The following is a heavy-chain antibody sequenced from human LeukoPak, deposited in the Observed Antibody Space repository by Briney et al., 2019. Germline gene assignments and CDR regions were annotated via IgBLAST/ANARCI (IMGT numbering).Heavy chain of an antibody. CDR3: ARGRGNLMGY. CDR2: ISSSSDYI. CDR1: GFTFSSYS. D-gene: IGHD3-16*01. V-gene: IGHV3-21*01. Sequence: GGSLRLSCVASGFTFSSYSVNWVRQAPGKGLEWVLCISSSSDYIYYADSVKGRFTISRDNAKNSLYLQMNSLRAEDTAVYYCARGRGNLMGYWGQGTLVTVSS. J-gene: IGHJ4*02.